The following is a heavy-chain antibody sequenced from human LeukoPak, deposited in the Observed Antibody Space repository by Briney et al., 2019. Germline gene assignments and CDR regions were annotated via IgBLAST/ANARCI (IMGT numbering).Heavy chain of an antibody. CDR2: VNVYNGKR. J-gene: IGHJ6*02. CDR3: ARTGPDYYGSGSYPLHYYGMDF. V-gene: IGHV1-18*04. CDR1: GYTFTNYG. D-gene: IGHD3-10*01. Sequence: ASVNVSCTASGYTFTNYGISWVRQAPGQGLEWMMWVNVYNGKREYAQKFQGRVTLTTDTSTTTAYMELRSLRFDDTAVYYCARTGPDYYGSGSYPLHYYGMDFWGQGTTVTVAS.